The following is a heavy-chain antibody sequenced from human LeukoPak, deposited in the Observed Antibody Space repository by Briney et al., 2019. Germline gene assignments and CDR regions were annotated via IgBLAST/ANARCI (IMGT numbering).Heavy chain of an antibody. Sequence: GGSLRLSCEGSGFTFSNYWMGWVRQAPGKGLRWVANIKTDGSEKYYVDSVKGRFTISRDNAKNSLYLQMSSLRAEDTAVYYCATYSSLNRREFQFWGQGTLLTVSS. CDR3: ATYSSLNRREFQF. CDR1: GFTFSNYW. J-gene: IGHJ1*01. V-gene: IGHV3-7*01. CDR2: IKTDGSEK. D-gene: IGHD3-22*01.